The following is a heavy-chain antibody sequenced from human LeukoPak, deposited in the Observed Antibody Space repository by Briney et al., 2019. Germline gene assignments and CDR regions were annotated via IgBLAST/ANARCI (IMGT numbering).Heavy chain of an antibody. CDR1: GYIFTDYY. CDR2: INPKSGGT. D-gene: IGHD7-27*01. Sequence: ASVKVSCTASGYIFTDYYIHWVRQSHAQGLEWMGRINPKSGGTDDAQDFQGRDTMTRDSSINTVHLYQSSLTSDGTAVYYCARDLASTPHWELDYWGQGSPVTVSP. J-gene: IGHJ4*02. CDR3: ARDLASTPHWELDY. V-gene: IGHV1-2*06.